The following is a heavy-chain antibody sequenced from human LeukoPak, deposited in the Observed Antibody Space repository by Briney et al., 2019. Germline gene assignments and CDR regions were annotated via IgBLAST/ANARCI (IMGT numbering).Heavy chain of an antibody. D-gene: IGHD5-18*01. CDR1: GFTFSSYS. V-gene: IGHV3-21*01. CDR3: ARDLRGYSYGYPY. J-gene: IGHJ4*02. Sequence: PGGSLRLSCAASGFTFSSYSMNWVRQAPGKGLEWVSSISSSSSYIYYADSVKGRFTISRDNAKNSLYLQMSSLRAEDTAVYYCARDLRGYSYGYPYWGQGTLVTVSS. CDR2: ISSSSSYI.